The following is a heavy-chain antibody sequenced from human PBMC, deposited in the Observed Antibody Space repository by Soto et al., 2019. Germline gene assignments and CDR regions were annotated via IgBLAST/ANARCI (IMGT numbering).Heavy chain of an antibody. CDR2: MNPNSGNT. CDR1: GYTFTGYD. J-gene: IGHJ4*02. V-gene: IGHV1-8*01. CDR3: AGEKVGTTGIDF. D-gene: IGHD1-26*01. Sequence: QAQLVQSGAEVKKPGASVKVSCKASGYTFTGYDINWVRQATGQGLEWMGWMNPNSGNTGYAQNFKGSVTMTRDNAISTAYMELTSLRDDDSAVYYCAGEKVGTTGIDFWGQGTLVTVSS.